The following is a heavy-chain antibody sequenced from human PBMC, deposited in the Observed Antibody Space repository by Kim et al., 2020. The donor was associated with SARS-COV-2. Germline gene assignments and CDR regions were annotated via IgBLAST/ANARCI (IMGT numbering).Heavy chain of an antibody. CDR2: IYTDGINT. V-gene: IGHV3-74*01. J-gene: IGHJ4*02. Sequence: GGSLRLSCEASGFTFSSYWMHWVRQAPGKGLMWVSRIYTDGINTIYADSVEGRFTISRDNAKNTLYLQMRSLRVEDTAVYYCARGDYTGYFLDSWGLGTLVTVSS. D-gene: IGHD2-8*02. CDR3: ARGDYTGYFLDS. CDR1: GFTFSSYW.